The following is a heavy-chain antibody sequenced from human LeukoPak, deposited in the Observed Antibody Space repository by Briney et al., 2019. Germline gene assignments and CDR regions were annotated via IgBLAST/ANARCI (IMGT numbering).Heavy chain of an antibody. V-gene: IGHV1-46*01. J-gene: IGHJ3*02. D-gene: IGHD1-26*01. Sequence: ASVKVSCKASGYTFSRYYIHWVRQAPGQGLEWMGLINPSGISTSHAQKFQGRVTMTSDMSTSTVYMELSRLRSEDTAVYYCARGPSLSGRSDDPFDTWGQGKVVTVSS. CDR2: INPSGIST. CDR3: ARGPSLSGRSDDPFDT. CDR1: GYTFSRYY.